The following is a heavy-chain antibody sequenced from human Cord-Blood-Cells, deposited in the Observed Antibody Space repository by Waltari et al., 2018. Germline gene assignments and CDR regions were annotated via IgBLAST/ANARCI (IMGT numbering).Heavy chain of an antibody. CDR3: ASKLDDAFDI. CDR2: IYSGGST. V-gene: IGHV3-66*01. Sequence: EVQLVESGGGLVQPGGSLRLSCAASGSTVRSNYLRWVRQAPGKGLEWVSVIYSGGSTYYADSVKGRFTISRDNSKNTLYLQMNSLRAEDTAVYYCASKLDDAFDIWGQGTMVTVSS. D-gene: IGHD1-1*01. CDR1: GSTVRSNY. J-gene: IGHJ3*02.